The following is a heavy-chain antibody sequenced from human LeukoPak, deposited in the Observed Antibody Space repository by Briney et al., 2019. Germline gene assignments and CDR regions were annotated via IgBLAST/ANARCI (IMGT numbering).Heavy chain of an antibody. V-gene: IGHV1-69*05. CDR3: ARELEAGSGCYEY. J-gene: IGHJ4*02. CDR2: IIPIFGTA. D-gene: IGHD6-19*01. Sequence: ASVKVSCKASGGTFSSYAISWVRQAPGQGLEWMGGIIPIFGTANYAQKFQGRVTITTDESTSTAYMELSSLRSEDTAVYYCARELEAGSGCYEYWGQGTLVTVSS. CDR1: GGTFSSYA.